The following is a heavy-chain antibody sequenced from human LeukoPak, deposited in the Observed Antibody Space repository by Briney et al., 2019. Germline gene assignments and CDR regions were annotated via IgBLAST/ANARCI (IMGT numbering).Heavy chain of an antibody. J-gene: IGHJ4*02. CDR1: GGSISGNY. CDR2: ISHSGST. V-gene: IGHV4-59*08. Sequence: SGTLSLTCTVSGGSISGNYWSWIRQPPGKGLEWIGHISHSGSTDYNPSLKSRVTISLDTSKNQFSLRLTSVTAADTAVYYCASKGPHDYFDYWGQGTLVTVSS. CDR3: ASKGPHDYFDY.